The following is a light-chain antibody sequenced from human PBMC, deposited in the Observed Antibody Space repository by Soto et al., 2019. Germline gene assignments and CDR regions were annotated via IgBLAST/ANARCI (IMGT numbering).Light chain of an antibody. CDR1: SSDVGGYNY. V-gene: IGLV2-14*01. CDR3: SSHTTSSTLI. J-gene: IGLJ7*01. CDR2: EVS. Sequence: QSVLTQPASVSGSPGQSITISCTGTSSDVGGYNYVSWYQHHPGKVPKLMIYEVSNRPSGVSNRFSGSKSGDTASLTISGLQAEDEADYYCSSHTTSSTLIFGGGTQLTVL.